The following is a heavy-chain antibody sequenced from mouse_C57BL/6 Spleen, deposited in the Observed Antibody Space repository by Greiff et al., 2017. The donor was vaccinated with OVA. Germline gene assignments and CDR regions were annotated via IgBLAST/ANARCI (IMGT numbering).Heavy chain of an antibody. V-gene: IGHV1-59*01. D-gene: IGHD1-1*01. J-gene: IGHJ4*01. CDR3: ARLYYGSSYYAMDY. Sequence: QVQLKQPGAELVRPGTSVKLSCKASGYTFTSYWMHWVKQRPGQGLEWIGVIDPSDSYTNYNQKFKGKATLTVDTSSSTAYMQLSSLTSEDSAVYYCARLYYGSSYYAMDYWGQGTSVTVSS. CDR2: IDPSDSYT. CDR1: GYTFTSYW.